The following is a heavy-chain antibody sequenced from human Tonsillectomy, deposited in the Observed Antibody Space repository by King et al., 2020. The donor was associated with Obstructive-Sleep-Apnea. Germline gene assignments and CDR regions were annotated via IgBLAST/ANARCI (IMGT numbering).Heavy chain of an antibody. CDR2: VSYTGNTQ. J-gene: IGHJ4*02. CDR3: AKEIDPHASKGWPLDY. CDR1: EFTFKIYG. Sequence: VQLVESGGGVVQPGGSLRLSCVASEFTFKIYGMQRVRQAPGKGLEWVAVVSYTGNTQYYADSVKGRFTISRDNSKNTLYLQMNSLRVEDTAVYYCAKEIDPHASKGWPLDYWGQGTLVTVSS. V-gene: IGHV3-30*18. D-gene: IGHD6-19*01.